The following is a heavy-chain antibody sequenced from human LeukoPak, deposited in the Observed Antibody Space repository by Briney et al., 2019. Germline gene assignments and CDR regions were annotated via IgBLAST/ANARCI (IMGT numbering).Heavy chain of an antibody. J-gene: IGHJ4*02. CDR3: AKAPYILPEYHSGSYSYFDY. D-gene: IGHD1-26*01. CDR1: GFTFSSYA. V-gene: IGHV3-23*01. CDR2: ISGSGGST. Sequence: GASLRLSCAASGFTFSSYAMSWVRQAPGKGLEWVSAISGSGGSTYYADSVKGRFTISRDNSKNTLYLQMDSLRAEDTAVYYCAKAPYILPEYHSGSYSYFDYWGQGTLVTVSS.